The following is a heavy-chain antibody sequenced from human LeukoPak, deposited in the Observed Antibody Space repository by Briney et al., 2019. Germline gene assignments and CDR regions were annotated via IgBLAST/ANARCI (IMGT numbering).Heavy chain of an antibody. V-gene: IGHV4-39*07. CDR3: ARGSPEDIVLVVYGYFDY. Sequence: PSETLSLTCTVSGDSISSSSYYWSWIRQPPGKGLEWIGEINHSGSTNYNPSLKSRVTISVDTSKNQFSLKLSSVTAADTAVYYCARGSPEDIVLVVYGYFDYWGQGTLVTVSS. CDR2: INHSGST. D-gene: IGHD2-8*02. CDR1: GDSISSSSYY. J-gene: IGHJ4*02.